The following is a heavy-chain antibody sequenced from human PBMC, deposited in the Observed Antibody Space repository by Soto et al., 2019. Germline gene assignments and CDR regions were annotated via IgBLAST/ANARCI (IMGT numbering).Heavy chain of an antibody. Sequence: QVQLQQWGAGLLKPSETLSLTCAVYGGSFSGYYWSWIRQPPGKGLEWIGEINHSGSTNYNPSLRSRVTIAVDTSKTTFSLKLSSVTAADTAVYYCARGPLCSSTSYNPYYYYYYGMDVWGQGTTVTVSS. CDR1: GGSFSGYY. J-gene: IGHJ6*02. CDR3: ARGPLCSSTSYNPYYYYYYGMDV. CDR2: INHSGST. V-gene: IGHV4-34*01. D-gene: IGHD2-2*01.